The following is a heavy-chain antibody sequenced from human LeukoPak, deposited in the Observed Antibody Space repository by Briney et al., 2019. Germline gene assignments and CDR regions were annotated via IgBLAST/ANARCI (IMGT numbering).Heavy chain of an antibody. V-gene: IGHV1-69*13. CDR3: ARDKNGQHNWNDPWADAFDI. J-gene: IGHJ3*02. Sequence: PLASVKVSCKASGGTFSSYAISWVRQAPGQGPEWMGGIIPIFGTANYAQKFQGRVTITADESTSTAYMELSSLRSEDTAVYYCARDKNGQHNWNDPWADAFDIWGQGTMVTVSS. CDR1: GGTFSSYA. CDR2: IIPIFGTA. D-gene: IGHD1-1*01.